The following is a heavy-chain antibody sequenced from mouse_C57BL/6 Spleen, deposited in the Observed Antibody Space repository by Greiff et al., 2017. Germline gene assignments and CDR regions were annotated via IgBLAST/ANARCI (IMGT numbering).Heavy chain of an antibody. CDR3: ARFDGNYVFAY. V-gene: IGHV1-4*01. CDR1: GYTFTSYT. CDR2: INPSSGYT. Sequence: VQLQQSGAELARPGASVKMSCKASGYTFTSYTMHWVKQRPGQGLEWIGYINPSSGYTKYNQKFKDKATLTADKSSSTAYMQLSSLTSEDSAVYYCARFDGNYVFAYWGQGTLVTVSA. J-gene: IGHJ3*01. D-gene: IGHD2-1*01.